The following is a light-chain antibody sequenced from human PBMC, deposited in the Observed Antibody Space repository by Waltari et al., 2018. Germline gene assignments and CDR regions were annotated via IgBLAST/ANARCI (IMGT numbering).Light chain of an antibody. CDR3: QQYYRSPYT. Sequence: DIVMTQSPDSLGVSLGERATITCKSSQSILDRSDNKTFLAWYHLKPGQPPRLLIYWASTRPGVPDRFSGSGSGTDFSLTISRLQAEDVGVYYCQQYYRSPYTFGQGTKLDFK. J-gene: IGKJ2*01. CDR2: WAS. CDR1: QSILDRSDNKTF. V-gene: IGKV4-1*01.